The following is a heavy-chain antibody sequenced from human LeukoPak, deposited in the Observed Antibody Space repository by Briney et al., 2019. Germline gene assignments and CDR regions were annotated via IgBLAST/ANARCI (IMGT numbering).Heavy chain of an antibody. CDR3: ARGGYYGSGNDFRFDP. CDR1: GGSFSGYY. D-gene: IGHD3-10*01. J-gene: IGHJ5*02. CDR2: INHSGST. Sequence: SETLSLTCAVYGGSFSGYYWSWIRQPPGKGLEWIGEINHSGSTDYNPSLKSRVAISVDTSKNQFPLTLSSVTAADTAVYYCARGGYYGSGNDFRFDPWGQGTLVTVSS. V-gene: IGHV4-34*01.